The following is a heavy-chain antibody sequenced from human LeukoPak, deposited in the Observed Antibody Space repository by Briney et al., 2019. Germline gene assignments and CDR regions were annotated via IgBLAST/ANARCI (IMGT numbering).Heavy chain of an antibody. CDR2: ISGGGGST. V-gene: IGHV3-23*01. CDR3: ASHFGVVIDVGAFDI. D-gene: IGHD3-3*01. CDR1: GFTFSSYA. Sequence: GGSLRLSCAASGFTFSSYAMHWVRQAPGKGLEWVSAISGGGGSTYYADSVKGRFTISRDNSKNTLYLQMNSLRAEDTAVYYCASHFGVVIDVGAFDIWGQGTMVTVSS. J-gene: IGHJ3*02.